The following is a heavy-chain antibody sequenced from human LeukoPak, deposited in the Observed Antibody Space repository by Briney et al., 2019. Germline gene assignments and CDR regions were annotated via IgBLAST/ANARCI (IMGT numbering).Heavy chain of an antibody. J-gene: IGHJ3*02. CDR3: ARVKGGGSGTPPNAFDI. Sequence: ASVKVSCKASGGTFSSYAISWVRQAPGQRLEWMGWINAGNGNTKYSQKFQGRVTITRDTSASTAYMELSSLRSEDTAVYYCARVKGGGSGTPPNAFDIWGQGTMVTVSS. D-gene: IGHD3-10*01. CDR1: GGTFSSYA. CDR2: INAGNGNT. V-gene: IGHV1-3*01.